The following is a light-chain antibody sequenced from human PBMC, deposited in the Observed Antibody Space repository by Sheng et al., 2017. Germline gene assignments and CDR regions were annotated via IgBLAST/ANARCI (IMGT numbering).Light chain of an antibody. Sequence: EIVLTQSPATLSLSPGERATLSCRASQSVSSQLVWYQQKPGQAPRLLIYDSSVRATGTPGRFSGSGAGTGFTFTISSLEPEDVAVYYCQQRNQWPLTFGGGTKVEI. J-gene: IGKJ4*01. V-gene: IGKV3D-11*02. CDR2: DSS. CDR1: QSVSSQ. CDR3: QQRNQWPLT.